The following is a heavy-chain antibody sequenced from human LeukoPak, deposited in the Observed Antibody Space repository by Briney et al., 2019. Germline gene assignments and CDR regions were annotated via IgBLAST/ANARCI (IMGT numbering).Heavy chain of an antibody. CDR3: ARSPYRLVGAIDY. J-gene: IGHJ4*02. CDR1: GGSLSSGGYY. CDR2: IYHSGST. D-gene: IGHD1-26*01. Sequence: SETLSLTCTVSGGSLSSGGYYWSWIRQPPGKGLEWIGYIYHSGSTYYNPSLKSRVTISVDRSKNQFSLKLSSVTAADTAVYYCARSPYRLVGAIDYWGQGTLVTVSS. V-gene: IGHV4-30-2*01.